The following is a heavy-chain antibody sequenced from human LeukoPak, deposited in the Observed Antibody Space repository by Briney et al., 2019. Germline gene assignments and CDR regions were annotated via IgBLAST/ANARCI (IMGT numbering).Heavy chain of an antibody. J-gene: IGHJ4*02. D-gene: IGHD6-13*01. CDR3: ARGRPGYSSSWYNY. CDR2: INHSGST. Sequence: SETLSLTCAVYGGSFSGYYWSWIRQPPGKGLEWIGEINHSGSTNYNPSLKSRVTISVDTSKSQFSLKLSSVTAADTAVYYCARGRPGYSSSWYNYWGQGTLVTVSS. CDR1: GGSFSGYY. V-gene: IGHV4-34*01.